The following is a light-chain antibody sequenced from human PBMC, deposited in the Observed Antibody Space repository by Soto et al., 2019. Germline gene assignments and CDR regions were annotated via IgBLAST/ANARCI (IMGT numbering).Light chain of an antibody. CDR1: QSVSSSY. V-gene: IGKV3-20*01. Sequence: EIVLTQSPGTLSLSPGERATLSCRASQSVSSSYLAWYQQKPGQAPRLLIYGASSSATGIPDRFSGSGSGTGFTLTISRLEPEDLAGYYCQQYGSAPPITFGQGTRLEI. CDR2: GAS. J-gene: IGKJ5*01. CDR3: QQYGSAPPIT.